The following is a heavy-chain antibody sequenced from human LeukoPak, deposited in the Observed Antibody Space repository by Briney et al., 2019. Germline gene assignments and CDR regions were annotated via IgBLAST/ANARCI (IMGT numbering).Heavy chain of an antibody. J-gene: IGHJ4*02. D-gene: IGHD5-12*01. CDR3: ARENSGYDGGFDY. CDR1: GFTFRSYE. V-gene: IGHV3-48*03. Sequence: GGSLRLSCTTSGFTFRSYEMSWVRQAPGKGLEWVSYISDVGTTYYADSVKGRLTISRDNAKNSLFLQMNSLRAEDTAVYFCARENSGYDGGFDYWGQGTLVTVSS. CDR2: ISDVGTT.